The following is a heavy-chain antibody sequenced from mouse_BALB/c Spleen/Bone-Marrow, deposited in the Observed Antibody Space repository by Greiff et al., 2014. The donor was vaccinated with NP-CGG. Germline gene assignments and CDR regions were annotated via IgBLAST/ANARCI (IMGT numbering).Heavy chain of an antibody. CDR3: ARNEGLREDYAMDY. CDR1: GFSLTSYG. V-gene: IGHV2-4-1*01. Sequence: VQLQQSGPGLVQPSQSLSITRTVSGFSLTSYGVHWVRQSPGKGLEWLGVIWSGGSTDYNAAFISRLSISKDNSKSQVFFKMNSLQADDTAIYYCARNEGLREDYAMDYWGQGTSVTVSS. J-gene: IGHJ4*01. D-gene: IGHD2-4*01. CDR2: IWSGGST.